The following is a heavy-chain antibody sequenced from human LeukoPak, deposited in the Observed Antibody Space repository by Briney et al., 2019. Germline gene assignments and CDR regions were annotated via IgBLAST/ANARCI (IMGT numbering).Heavy chain of an antibody. J-gene: IGHJ3*02. CDR2: ISYSGST. Sequence: PSETLSLTCTVSGDSISSYYWSWIRQPPGKGLEWIGYISYSGSTNYNPSLKSRVTISVDTSKNQFSLKLSSVTAADTAVYYCARQSMIVTGAFDIWGQGTMVAVSS. CDR3: ARQSMIVTGAFDI. V-gene: IGHV4-59*01. D-gene: IGHD3-22*01. CDR1: GDSISSYY.